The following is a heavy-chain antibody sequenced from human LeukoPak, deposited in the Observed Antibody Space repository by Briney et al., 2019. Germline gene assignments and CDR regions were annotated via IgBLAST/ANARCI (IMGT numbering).Heavy chain of an antibody. Sequence: GESLKISCKGSGYSFTSYWIGWVRQMPGKGLEWMGIIYPGDSDTRYSPSFQGQVTISADKSISTAYLQWSSLKASDTAMYYCARLSRLSGYSSSRLGMFDYWGQGTLVTVSS. D-gene: IGHD6-13*01. CDR3: ARLSRLSGYSSSRLGMFDY. CDR1: GYSFTSYW. J-gene: IGHJ4*02. V-gene: IGHV5-51*01. CDR2: IYPGDSDT.